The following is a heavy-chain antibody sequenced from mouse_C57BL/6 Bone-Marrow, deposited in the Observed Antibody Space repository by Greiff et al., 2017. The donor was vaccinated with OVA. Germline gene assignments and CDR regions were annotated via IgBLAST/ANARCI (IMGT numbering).Heavy chain of an antibody. V-gene: IGHV1-42*01. D-gene: IGHD1-1*01. CDR3: ASPYYYGSSYGWYFDV. CDR1: GYSFTGYY. Sequence: EVKLQESGPELVKPGASVKISCKASGYSFTGYYMNWVKQSPEKSLEWIGEINPSTGGTTYNQKFKAKATLTVDKSSSTAYMQLKSLTSEDSAVYYCASPYYYGSSYGWYFDVWGTGTTVTVSS. J-gene: IGHJ1*03. CDR2: INPSTGGT.